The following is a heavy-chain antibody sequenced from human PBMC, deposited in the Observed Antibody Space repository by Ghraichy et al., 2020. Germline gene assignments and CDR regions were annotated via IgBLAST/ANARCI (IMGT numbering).Heavy chain of an antibody. CDR1: GFTFSTYA. Sequence: GGSLRLSCAASGFTFSTYAMGWVRQAPGKGLEWVSLISGGGGSTYYAESVRGRFTISRDTSRNTLYLQMNSLRAEDSAVYYCAKKWRVGAASQHFDSWGQGTLVTVSS. V-gene: IGHV3-23*01. J-gene: IGHJ4*02. CDR2: ISGGGGST. D-gene: IGHD2-15*01. CDR3: AKKWRVGAASQHFDS.